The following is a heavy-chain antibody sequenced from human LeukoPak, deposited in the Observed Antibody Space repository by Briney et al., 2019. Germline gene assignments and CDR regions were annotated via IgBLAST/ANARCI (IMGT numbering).Heavy chain of an antibody. Sequence: ETLSLTCAVYGGSFSGFYWAWFRQPPGKGLEWIGEINHIRITNYNPSLKSRVTMSVDTSKNQFSLRLTSVTAADAAVYFCARHYITYGDYNRVRANAMDVWGKGTTVIISS. V-gene: IGHV4-34*01. D-gene: IGHD4-17*01. J-gene: IGHJ6*04. CDR2: INHIRIT. CDR3: ARHYITYGDYNRVRANAMDV. CDR1: GGSFSGFY.